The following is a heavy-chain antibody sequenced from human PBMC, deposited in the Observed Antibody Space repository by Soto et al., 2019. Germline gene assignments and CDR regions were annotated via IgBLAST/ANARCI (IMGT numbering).Heavy chain of an antibody. CDR3: VKDESINWYSGHFRH. J-gene: IGHJ1*01. CDR2: INWNSGSI. D-gene: IGHD6-13*01. Sequence: GGSLRLSCAASGFTFDYYAMHWVRQVPGKGLEWVSGINWNSGSIGYGDSVKGRFAISRDNAKNSLHLQMNSLSAEDTAFYYCVKDESINWYSGHFRHWGQGTLVTAPQ. CDR1: GFTFDYYA. V-gene: IGHV3-9*01.